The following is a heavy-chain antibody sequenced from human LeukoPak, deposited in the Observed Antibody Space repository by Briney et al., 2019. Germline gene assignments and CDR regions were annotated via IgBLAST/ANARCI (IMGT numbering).Heavy chain of an antibody. D-gene: IGHD3-22*01. V-gene: IGHV3-33*01. CDR1: GFTFSSYG. CDR3: ARDDYDSSGYMGFDY. J-gene: IGHJ4*02. CDR2: IWYDGSNK. Sequence: QPGGSLRLSCAASGFTFSSYGMHWVRQAPGKGLEWVAVIWYDGSNKYYADSVKGRFTISRDNSKNTLYLQMNSLRAEDTAVYYCARDDYDSSGYMGFDYWGQGTLVTVSS.